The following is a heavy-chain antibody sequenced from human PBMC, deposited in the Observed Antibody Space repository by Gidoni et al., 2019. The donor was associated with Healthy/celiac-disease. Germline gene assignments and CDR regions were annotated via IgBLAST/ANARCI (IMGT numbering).Heavy chain of an antibody. J-gene: IGHJ6*02. Sequence: QVQLVESGGGVVQPGRSLRLSCAGSGFTFSSYAMHWVRQAPGKGLEWVAVISYDGSNKYYADSVKGRFTISRDNSKNTLYLQMNSLRAEDTAVYYCARDLIQPADSGSYSPSYYYYGMDVWGQGTTVTVSS. V-gene: IGHV3-30-3*01. D-gene: IGHD1-26*01. CDR3: ARDLIQPADSGSYSPSYYYYGMDV. CDR2: ISYDGSNK. CDR1: GFTFSSYA.